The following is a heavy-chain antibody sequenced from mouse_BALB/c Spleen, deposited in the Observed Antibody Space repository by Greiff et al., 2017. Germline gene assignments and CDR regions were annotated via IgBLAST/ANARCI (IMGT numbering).Heavy chain of an antibody. V-gene: IGHV1-87*01. CDR3: ARSSYGKNAMDY. Sequence: VQLQQSGAELARPGASVKLSCKASGYTFTSYWMQWVKQRPGQGLEWIGAIYPGDGDTRYTQKFKGKATLTADKSSSTAYMQLSSLASEDSAVYYCARSSYGKNAMDYWGQGTSVTVSS. CDR2: IYPGDGDT. CDR1: GYTFTSYW. J-gene: IGHJ4*01. D-gene: IGHD2-10*01.